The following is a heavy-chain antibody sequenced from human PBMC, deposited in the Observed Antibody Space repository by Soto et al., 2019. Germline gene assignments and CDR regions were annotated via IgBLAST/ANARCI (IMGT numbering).Heavy chain of an antibody. Sequence: SVKVSCKASGFTFTSSAMQWVRQARGQRLEWIGWIVVGSGNTNYAQKFQERVTITRDMSTSTAYMELSSLRSEDTAVYYCAAAPLGYCSGGSCYSGETYDAFDCWGQGTMVTVSS. J-gene: IGHJ3*01. D-gene: IGHD2-15*01. CDR2: IVVGSGNT. CDR3: AAAPLGYCSGGSCYSGETYDAFDC. V-gene: IGHV1-58*02. CDR1: GFTFTSSA.